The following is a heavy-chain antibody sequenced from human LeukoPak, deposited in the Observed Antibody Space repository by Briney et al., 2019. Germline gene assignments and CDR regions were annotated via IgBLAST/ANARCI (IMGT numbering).Heavy chain of an antibody. CDR1: GFTFSTYG. Sequence: PGGSLRLSCAASGFTFSTYGMHWVRQAPGKGLDWVAFIRYDGSEGYYADSVKGRFTISRDNSKNTLYLQMNSLRAEDTAVYYCAKGAEMTWLRLTDYFDYWGQGTLVTVSS. CDR2: IRYDGSEG. V-gene: IGHV3-30*02. CDR3: AKGAEMTWLRLTDYFDY. D-gene: IGHD5-12*01. J-gene: IGHJ4*02.